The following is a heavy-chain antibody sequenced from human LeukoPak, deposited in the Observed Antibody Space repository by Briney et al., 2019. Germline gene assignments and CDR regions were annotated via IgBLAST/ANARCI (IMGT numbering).Heavy chain of an antibody. V-gene: IGHV1-2*02. Sequence: ASVKVSCKASGFTFTGYYMHWVRQAPGQGLEWMGWINPNSGGTNYAQKFQGRVTMTRDTSISTAYMELSRLRSDDTAVYYCARDFRAAMVSDWFDPWGQGTLVTVSS. D-gene: IGHD5-18*01. CDR2: INPNSGGT. J-gene: IGHJ5*02. CDR3: ARDFRAAMVSDWFDP. CDR1: GFTFTGYY.